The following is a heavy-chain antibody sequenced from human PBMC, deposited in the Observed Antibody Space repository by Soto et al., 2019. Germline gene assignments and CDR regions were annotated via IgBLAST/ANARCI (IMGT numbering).Heavy chain of an antibody. D-gene: IGHD3-9*01. CDR2: ISYDGSNK. CDR1: GFTFSSYA. CDR3: ARAINILTGYYLGYFDY. J-gene: IGHJ4*02. Sequence: GGCLRLSCAASGFTFSSYAMHWVRQAPGKGLEWVAVISYDGSNKYYADSVKGRFTISRDNSKNTLYLQMNSLRAEDTAVYYCARAINILTGYYLGYFDYWGQGTLVTVSS. V-gene: IGHV3-30-3*01.